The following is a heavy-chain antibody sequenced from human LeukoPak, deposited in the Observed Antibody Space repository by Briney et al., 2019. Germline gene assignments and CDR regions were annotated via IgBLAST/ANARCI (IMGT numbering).Heavy chain of an antibody. V-gene: IGHV3-9*01. CDR3: ANHVEPLQRNPHP. CDR1: GFSVNNYA. D-gene: IGHD1-1*01. CDR2: VSWNSGSI. Sequence: GGSLRLSCVTSGFSVNNYAMHWVRQVPGKGPEWVSGVSWNSGSIGYAGSVKGRFTISRDNAKNALYLQMNSLRVEDTALYSSANHVEPLQRNPHPWGQGPLVTVSS. J-gene: IGHJ5*02.